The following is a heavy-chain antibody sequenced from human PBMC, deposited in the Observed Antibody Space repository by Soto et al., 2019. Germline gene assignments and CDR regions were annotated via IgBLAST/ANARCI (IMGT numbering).Heavy chain of an antibody. D-gene: IGHD6-19*01. CDR1: GFTFSNFN. CDR2: ISTDGSYI. V-gene: IGHV3-21*01. J-gene: IGHJ4*02. Sequence: GGSLRLSCAASGFTFSNFNMNWVRQAPGKGLEWVSSISTDGSYIYYADSVKGRFTVSRDNAKNSLFLHMNSLRAEDTAVYYCARAVEVDFWGQGTLVTVTS. CDR3: ARAVEVDF.